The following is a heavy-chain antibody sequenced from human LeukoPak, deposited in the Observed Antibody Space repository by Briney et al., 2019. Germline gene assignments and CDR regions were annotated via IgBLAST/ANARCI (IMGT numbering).Heavy chain of an antibody. CDR1: GGSFSGYY. Sequence: PSETLSLTCAVYGGSFSGYYWSWIRQPPGKGLEWIGEINHSGSTNYNPSLKSRVTISVDTSKNQFSLKLSSVTAADTAVYYCARGPDLAAAGPDRCRFDPWGQGTLVTVSS. CDR2: INHSGST. J-gene: IGHJ5*02. D-gene: IGHD6-13*01. CDR3: ARGPDLAAAGPDRCRFDP. V-gene: IGHV4-34*01.